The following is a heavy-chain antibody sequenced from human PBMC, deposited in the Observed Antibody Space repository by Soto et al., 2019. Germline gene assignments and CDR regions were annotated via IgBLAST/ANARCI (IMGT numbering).Heavy chain of an antibody. Sequence: QLQLRESASGLVKPSQTLSLTCAVSGGSISDGGHAWTWIRQPPGKGLEWIGYIYQSGSAYYTPSLKSRVTISMDKSKNQISLTLKSVTAADTAIYYCACNYDADAFDIWGQGTMVPVFS. CDR3: ACNYDADAFDI. J-gene: IGHJ3*02. V-gene: IGHV4-30-2*01. CDR2: IYQSGSA. D-gene: IGHD3-22*01. CDR1: GGSISDGGHA.